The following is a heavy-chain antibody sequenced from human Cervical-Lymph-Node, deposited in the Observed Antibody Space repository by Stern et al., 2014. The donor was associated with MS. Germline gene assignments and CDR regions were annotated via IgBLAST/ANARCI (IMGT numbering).Heavy chain of an antibody. D-gene: IGHD6-13*01. J-gene: IGHJ4*02. CDR2: IYYSGRT. CDR1: GGSIMNYY. Sequence: QVKLQESGPGLVKPSETLSLTCTVSGGSIMNYYWSWIRQPPGKALEWIGYIYYSGRTNYNPSLKSRVTISVDTSKNQFSLMLSSVTAADTAVYYCARDSSDTWYGPIDSWGQGTLVTVSS. V-gene: IGHV4-59*01. CDR3: ARDSSDTWYGPIDS.